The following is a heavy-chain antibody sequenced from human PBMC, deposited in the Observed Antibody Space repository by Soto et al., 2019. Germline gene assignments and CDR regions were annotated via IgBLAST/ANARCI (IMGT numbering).Heavy chain of an antibody. CDR2: ISVYNGNT. J-gene: IGHJ4*02. Sequence: QVKLVQSGTEVKKSGASIKVSCKASGYSFATSCMTWVRQAPGQGLEWMGWISVYNGNTNYDQKLQDRVTMTTDTSTNTAFLEVRNLRSDDTAVYYCARAGQYYDASGYADLGQGTLVTVS. CDR3: ARAGQYYDASGYAD. D-gene: IGHD3-22*01. V-gene: IGHV1-18*01. CDR1: GYSFATSC.